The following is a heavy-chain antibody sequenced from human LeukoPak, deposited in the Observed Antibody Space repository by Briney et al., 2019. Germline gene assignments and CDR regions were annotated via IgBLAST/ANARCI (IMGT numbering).Heavy chain of an antibody. CDR2: IIPIFGTA. CDR1: GYTLTELS. D-gene: IGHD3-22*01. J-gene: IGHJ4*02. CDR3: ASIDSSGYYPFDY. V-gene: IGHV1-69*05. Sequence: SVKVSCKVSGYTLTELSMHWVRQAPGQGLEWMGGIIPIFGTANYAQKFQGRVTITTDESTSTAYMELSSLRSEDTAVYYCASIDSSGYYPFDYWGQGTLVTVSS.